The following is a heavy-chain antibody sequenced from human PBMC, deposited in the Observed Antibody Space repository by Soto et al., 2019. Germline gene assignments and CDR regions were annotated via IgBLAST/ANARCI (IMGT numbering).Heavy chain of an antibody. CDR1: GFTFSSHA. J-gene: IGHJ4*02. CDR3: AKTASGWWGDRGSFPYYFDY. CDR2: ISGSGGST. V-gene: IGHV3-23*01. D-gene: IGHD2-15*01. Sequence: PGGSLRLSCAASGFTFSSHAMSWVRQAPGKGLEWVSAISGSGGSTYYADSVKGRFTISRDNSKNTLYLQMNSLRAEDTAVYYCAKTASGWWGDRGSFPYYFDYWGQGALVTVSS.